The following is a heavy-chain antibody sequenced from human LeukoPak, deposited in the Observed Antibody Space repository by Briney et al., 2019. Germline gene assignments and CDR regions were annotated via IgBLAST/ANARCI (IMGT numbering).Heavy chain of an antibody. Sequence: GGSLRLSCAACGFTFSSYAMHWVRQAPGKGLEYVSAISSNGGSTYYANSVKGRFTSSRDNSKNTLYLQMGSLRAEDMAVYYCARAMRRARGYCSSTSCLTGAPWFDPWGQGTLVTVSS. V-gene: IGHV3-64*01. CDR1: GFTFSSYA. J-gene: IGHJ5*02. D-gene: IGHD2-2*01. CDR2: ISSNGGST. CDR3: ARAMRRARGYCSSTSCLTGAPWFDP.